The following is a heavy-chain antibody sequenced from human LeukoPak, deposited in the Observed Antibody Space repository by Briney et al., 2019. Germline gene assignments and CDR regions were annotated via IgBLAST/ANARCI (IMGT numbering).Heavy chain of an antibody. CDR1: GFTFGDYA. V-gene: IGHV3-49*04. D-gene: IGHD3-10*01. J-gene: IGHJ4*02. Sequence: PGGSLRLSCTASGFTFGDYAMSWVRQAPGKGLEWVGFIRSKAYGGTTEYAASVKGRFTISRDDSKSIAYLQMNSLKTEDTAVYYCTRVVVRGVIITQHFIDYWGQGTLVTVSS. CDR3: TRVVVRGVIITQHFIDY. CDR2: IRSKAYGGTT.